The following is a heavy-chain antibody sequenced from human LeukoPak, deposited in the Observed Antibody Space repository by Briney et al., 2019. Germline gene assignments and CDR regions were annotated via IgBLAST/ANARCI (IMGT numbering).Heavy chain of an antibody. CDR3: AKGPLRGTAAAIDY. CDR2: ISYDGRNI. V-gene: IGHV3-30*18. D-gene: IGHD2-2*01. J-gene: IGHJ4*02. Sequence: GESLRLSCAASGFTFNNYGMHWVRQAPGKGLEWVAVISYDGRNIHYPDSVKGRFTISRDISTDTLWLQMDSLRTEDTAVYYYAKGPLRGTAAAIDYWGQGTLVTVSS. CDR1: GFTFNNYG.